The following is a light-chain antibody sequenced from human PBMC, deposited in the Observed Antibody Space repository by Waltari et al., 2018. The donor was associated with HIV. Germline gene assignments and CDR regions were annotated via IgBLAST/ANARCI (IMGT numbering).Light chain of an antibody. CDR2: EVT. Sequence: QSALTQPASVSGSPGQSITISCTGTNSAFGNYNLFYWYQQHPGKVPQVLIFEVTTRPSGISHRFSGSKSDNTASLTISGLQAEDDADYYCSSYATGNTYVFGTGTSVTVL. V-gene: IGLV2-23*02. J-gene: IGLJ1*01. CDR3: SSYATGNTYV. CDR1: NSAFGNYNL.